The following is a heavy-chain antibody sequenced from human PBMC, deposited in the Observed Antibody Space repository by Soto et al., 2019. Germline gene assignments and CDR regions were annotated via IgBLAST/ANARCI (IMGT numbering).Heavy chain of an antibody. V-gene: IGHV1-18*01. CDR2: ISAHNGNT. Sequence: QVQLVQSGTEVKKPGASVKVSCKASGYTFTSYGISWVRQAPGQGLEWMGWISAHNGNTNYAEKLQGRVTMTTDTSTSTAYMELRGLRSDDTAVYYCARLMLYANERDYWGQGTLVTVSS. J-gene: IGHJ4*02. D-gene: IGHD2-8*01. CDR3: ARLMLYANERDY. CDR1: GYTFTSYG.